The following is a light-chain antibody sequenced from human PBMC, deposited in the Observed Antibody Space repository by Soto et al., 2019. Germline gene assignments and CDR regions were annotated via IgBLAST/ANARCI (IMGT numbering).Light chain of an antibody. CDR1: SSDIGGYDY. J-gene: IGLJ2*01. V-gene: IGLV2-14*03. CDR3: CSYTTTRTFV. Sequence: QAVVTQPASVSGSPGQSITISCTGTSSDIGGYDYVSWYQQYPGKVPKLMIYEVFSRPPGISDRFSGSKSGNTASLTISGLQAEDEADYYCCSYTTTRTFVFGGGTKLTVL. CDR2: EVF.